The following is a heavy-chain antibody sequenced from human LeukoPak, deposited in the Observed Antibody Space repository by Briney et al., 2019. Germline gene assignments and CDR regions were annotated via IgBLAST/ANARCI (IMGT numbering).Heavy chain of an antibody. CDR3: AAVPDYDFWSGPDI. CDR2: IVVGSGNT. J-gene: IGHJ3*02. Sequence: SVKVSCKASGFTFTSSAVQWVRQARGQRLEWIGWIVVGSGNTNYAQKFQERVTITRDMSTSTAYMELSSLRSEDTAVYYCAAVPDYDFWSGPDIWGQGTMVTVSS. D-gene: IGHD3-3*01. CDR1: GFTFTSSA. V-gene: IGHV1-58*01.